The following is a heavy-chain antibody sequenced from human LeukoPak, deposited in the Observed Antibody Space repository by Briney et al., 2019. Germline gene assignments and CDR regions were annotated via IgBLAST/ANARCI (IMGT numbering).Heavy chain of an antibody. CDR2: ITGSGSTK. Sequence: PGGSLRLSCAASGFTFSTYEMNWVRQAPGKGLEWLSYITGSGSTKYYADSVRGRFTISRDNSKNSLYLQINSLRAVDTAVYYCARLLDISDHWGQGTPVTVSS. V-gene: IGHV3-48*03. J-gene: IGHJ4*02. D-gene: IGHD3-22*01. CDR3: ARLLDISDH. CDR1: GFTFSTYE.